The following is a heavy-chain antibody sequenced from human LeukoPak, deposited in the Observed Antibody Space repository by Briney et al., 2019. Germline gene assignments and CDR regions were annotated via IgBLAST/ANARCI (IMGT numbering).Heavy chain of an antibody. CDR3: AKHLRFLEWLLSALDY. V-gene: IGHV3-23*01. D-gene: IGHD3-3*01. CDR2: ISGSGGST. CDR1: GFTFSSYA. Sequence: GGSLRLSCAASGFTFSSYAMSWVRQAPGKGLEWVSAISGSGGSTYYADSVKGRFTISRDNSKNTRYLQMNSLRAEDTAVYYCAKHLRFLEWLLSALDYWGQGTLVTVSS. J-gene: IGHJ4*02.